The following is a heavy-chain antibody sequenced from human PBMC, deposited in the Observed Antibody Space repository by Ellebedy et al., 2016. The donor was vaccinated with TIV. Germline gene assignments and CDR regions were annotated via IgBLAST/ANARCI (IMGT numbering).Heavy chain of an antibody. CDR1: GFTFSHYT. D-gene: IGHD2-21*02. Sequence: GESLKISCAASGFTFSHYTMHWVRQAPGKGLEWVAFTSYDGSNKSYADSVKGRFTVSRDNSKNTLFLQMISLRAEDTAVYFCARDQSSTYCGGDCYSEGSFVVWGQGTLVTVSS. V-gene: IGHV3-30-3*01. CDR2: TSYDGSNK. J-gene: IGHJ3*01. CDR3: ARDQSSTYCGGDCYSEGSFVV.